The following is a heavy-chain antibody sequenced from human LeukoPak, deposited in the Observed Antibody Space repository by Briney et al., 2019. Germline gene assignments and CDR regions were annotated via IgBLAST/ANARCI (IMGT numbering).Heavy chain of an antibody. V-gene: IGHV3-23*01. J-gene: IGHJ5*02. CDR2: ISGSGGST. Sequence: GSLRLSCAASGFTLSSYAMSWVRQAPGKGLEWVSAISGSGGSTYYADSVKGRFTISRDNSKNTLYLQMNSLRAEDTAVYYCASLLGSNYYGSGSYYNGGAFDPWGQGTLVTVS. CDR1: GFTLSSYA. D-gene: IGHD3-10*01. CDR3: ASLLGSNYYGSGSYYNGGAFDP.